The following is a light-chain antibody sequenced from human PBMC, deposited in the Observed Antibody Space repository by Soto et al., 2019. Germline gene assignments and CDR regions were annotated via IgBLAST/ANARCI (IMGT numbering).Light chain of an antibody. V-gene: IGKV1-39*01. CDR1: QSITNF. CDR2: AAS. Sequence: DIQMTQSPSSLSASVGDRVTITCRASQSITNFLNWYQQKPGKAPQLLIYAASSLQSGVPARFSGGGSGTDFTLTISSLQHEDFETYYCQQSYSSPLTFGGGTKVEIK. J-gene: IGKJ4*01. CDR3: QQSYSSPLT.